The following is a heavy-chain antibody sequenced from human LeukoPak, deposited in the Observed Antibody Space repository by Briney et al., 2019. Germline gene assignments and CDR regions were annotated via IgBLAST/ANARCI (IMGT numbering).Heavy chain of an antibody. D-gene: IGHD2-15*01. V-gene: IGHV4-59*01. CDR3: ARDGVVVDKGGMDV. J-gene: IGHJ6*02. CDR2: IHYSGST. CDR1: GGLMSYYY. Sequence: PSETLSLTCGVSGGLMSYYYWSWIRQDPGMGLEWIGYIHYSGSTTYNPSLKSRVTMSVDTSKNEFSLKLRSVTAADTAVYFCARDGVVVDKGGMDVWGQGTTVIVSS.